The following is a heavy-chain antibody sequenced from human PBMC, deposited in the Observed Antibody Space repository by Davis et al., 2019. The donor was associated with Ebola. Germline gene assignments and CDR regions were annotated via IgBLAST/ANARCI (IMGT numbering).Heavy chain of an antibody. V-gene: IGHV4-34*01. CDR2: INHSGST. CDR3: ARGDVYYYYGMDV. CDR1: GGSFSGYY. D-gene: IGHD5-24*01. J-gene: IGHJ6*02. Sequence: PSETLSLTCAVYGGSFSGYYWSWIRQPPGKGLEWIGEINHSGSTNYNPSLKSRVTISVDTSKNQFSLKLSSVTAADTAVYYCARGDVYYYYGMDVWGQGTTVTVSS.